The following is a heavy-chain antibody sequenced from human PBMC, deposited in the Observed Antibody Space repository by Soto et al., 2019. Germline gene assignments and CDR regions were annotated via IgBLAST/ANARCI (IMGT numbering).Heavy chain of an antibody. CDR2: INAGNGNT. V-gene: IGHV1-3*01. J-gene: IGHJ4*02. Sequence: GASVKVSCKASGYTFTRYAMHWVRQAPGQRLEWMGWINAGNGNTKYSQKFQGRVTITTDTSASTAYMELSSLRSEDTAVYYCARDGAVAGDSNFDYWGQGTLVNVSS. CDR1: GYTFTRYA. CDR3: ARDGAVAGDSNFDY. D-gene: IGHD6-19*01.